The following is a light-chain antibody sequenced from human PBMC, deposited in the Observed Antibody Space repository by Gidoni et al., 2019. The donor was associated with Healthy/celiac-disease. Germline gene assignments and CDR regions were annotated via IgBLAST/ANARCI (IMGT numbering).Light chain of an antibody. J-gene: IGLJ3*02. V-gene: IGLV6-57*01. Sequence: NFMLTPPPSVSESPGKTATTSCTRSSGSIASNYVHGYQHRPGSSPTTVLYKDNQRTPGVPVRFSGSIDSSSSSASLTIAGLKTEDVADYSGQSYEVFGGGTKLTVL. CDR2: KDN. CDR1: SGSIASNY. CDR3: QSYEV.